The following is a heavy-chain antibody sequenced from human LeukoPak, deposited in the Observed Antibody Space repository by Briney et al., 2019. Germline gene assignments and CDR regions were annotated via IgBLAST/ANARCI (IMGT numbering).Heavy chain of an antibody. CDR1: GFTFNNYN. CDR2: ITSSGTYI. D-gene: IGHD6-19*01. CDR3: AKDWSYRGWAYYVDY. V-gene: IGHV3-21*01. J-gene: IGHJ4*02. Sequence: GGSLRLSCAASGFTFNNYNMNWVRQAPGKALEWVSSITSSGTYIFYADSVKGRFTISRDNAKNSLYLQMNSLGPEDTAVYFCAKDWSYRGWAYYVDYWGQGTLVTVSS.